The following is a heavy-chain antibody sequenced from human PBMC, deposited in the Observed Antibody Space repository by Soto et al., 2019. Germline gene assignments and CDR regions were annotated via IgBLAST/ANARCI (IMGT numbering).Heavy chain of an antibody. J-gene: IGHJ5*02. CDR1: GGSFSGYY. CDR2: INHSGST. CDR3: ARGTGYCSGGSLSSASKKRYNWFDP. V-gene: IGHV4-34*01. D-gene: IGHD2-15*01. Sequence: PSETLSLTCAVYGGSFSGYYWSWIRQPPGKGLEWIGEINHSGSTNYNPSLKSRVTISVDTSKNQFSLKLSSVTAADTAVYYCARGTGYCSGGSLSSASKKRYNWFDPWGQGTLVTVSS.